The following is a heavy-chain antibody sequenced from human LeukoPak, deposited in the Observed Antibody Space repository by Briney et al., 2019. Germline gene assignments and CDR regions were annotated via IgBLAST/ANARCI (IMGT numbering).Heavy chain of an antibody. D-gene: IGHD3-10*02. CDR1: GGTFSSYA. Sequence: ASVKVSCKASGGTFSSYAISWVRQAPGQGLEWMGRIIPIFGTANYAQKFQGRVTITTDESTSTAYMELSSLRSEDTAVYYCAREGQDYYYVSRGGIWFDPWGQGTLVTVSS. V-gene: IGHV1-69*05. CDR2: IIPIFGTA. CDR3: AREGQDYYYVSRGGIWFDP. J-gene: IGHJ5*02.